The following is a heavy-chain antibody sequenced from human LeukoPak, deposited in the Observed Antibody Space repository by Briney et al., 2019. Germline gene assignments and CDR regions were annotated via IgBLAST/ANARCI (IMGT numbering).Heavy chain of an antibody. Sequence: GGSLRLSCAASGFTFSSYAMSWVRQAPGKGLEWVSAISGSGGSTYYADSVKGRFTLSRDNAKNSLYLQMNSLRAEDTAVYYCARLRYWTPGTAFDYWGQGTLVTVSS. V-gene: IGHV3-23*01. CDR2: ISGSGGST. D-gene: IGHD1-1*01. CDR1: GFTFSSYA. J-gene: IGHJ4*02. CDR3: ARLRYWTPGTAFDY.